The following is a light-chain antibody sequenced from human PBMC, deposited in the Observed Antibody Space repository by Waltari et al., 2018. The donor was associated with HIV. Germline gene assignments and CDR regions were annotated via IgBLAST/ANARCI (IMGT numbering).Light chain of an antibody. CDR3: SSYSRGALL. V-gene: IGLV2-14*01. CDR2: EVS. J-gene: IGLJ2*01. Sequence: QSVLTPPASVSGPPGPSLTLSSPGVTIDIGSYNFVSWYQPSPDKAPKLIIYEVSNRPSGVSSRFSGSKSGNTAPLTNSGLQAEDEAYYHCSSYSRGALLFGGGTKVTVL. CDR1: TIDIGSYNF.